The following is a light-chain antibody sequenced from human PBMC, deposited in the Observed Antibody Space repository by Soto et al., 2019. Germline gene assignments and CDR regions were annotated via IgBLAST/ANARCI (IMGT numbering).Light chain of an antibody. CDR2: EVS. Sequence: QSALTQPPSASGSPGQSVTISCTGTSSDVGAYNYVSWYQQHPGKAPKLMIYEVSKRPSGVPDRFSGSKSGNTASLTVSGLQAEDEADYYCSLYAGSNSLHVVFGGGTKVTVL. CDR3: SLYAGSNSLHVV. CDR1: SSDVGAYNY. J-gene: IGLJ2*01. V-gene: IGLV2-8*01.